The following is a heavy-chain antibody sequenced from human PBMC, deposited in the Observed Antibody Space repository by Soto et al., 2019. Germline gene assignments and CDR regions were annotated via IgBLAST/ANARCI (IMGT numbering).Heavy chain of an antibody. D-gene: IGHD3-10*01. V-gene: IGHV3-23*01. CDR3: AKGALPLWFGELFADY. CDR2: ISGSGGST. CDR1: GFTFSSYS. Sequence: PGGSLRLSFSASGFTFSSYSMSWVRHAPGKGLEWVSAISGSGGSTYYADSVKGRFTISRDNSKNTLYLQMNSLRAEATAVYYCAKGALPLWFGELFADYWGQGTLVTVSS. J-gene: IGHJ4*02.